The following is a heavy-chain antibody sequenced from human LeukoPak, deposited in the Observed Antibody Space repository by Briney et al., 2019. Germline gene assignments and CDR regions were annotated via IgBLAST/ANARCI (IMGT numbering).Heavy chain of an antibody. CDR2: ISASGDTT. CDR3: ARPEYGGNYYYYGMDV. J-gene: IGHJ6*02. CDR1: GFTFSNSA. Sequence: PGGSLRLSCAASGFTFSNSAMTWVRQSPGKGLEWVSDISASGDTTHYADSVKGRFTISRDNSKHTLYLQMNSLRAEDTAVYYCARPEYGGNYYYYGMDVWGQGTTVTVSS. D-gene: IGHD4-17*01. V-gene: IGHV3-23*01.